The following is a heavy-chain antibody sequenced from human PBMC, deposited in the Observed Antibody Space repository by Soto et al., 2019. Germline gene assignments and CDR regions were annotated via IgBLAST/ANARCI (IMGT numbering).Heavy chain of an antibody. J-gene: IGHJ5*02. V-gene: IGHV3-74*01. CDR3: ARGGVPAANGFDP. D-gene: IGHD2-2*01. CDR2: INSDGSST. CDR1: GFTFSSYW. Sequence: EVQLVESGGGLVQPGGSLRLSCAASGFTFSSYWMHWVRQAPGKGLVWVSRINSDGSSTSYTDSVKGRFTISRDNAKNTLYLQMNSLRAEDTAVYYCARGGVPAANGFDPWGQGTLVTVSS.